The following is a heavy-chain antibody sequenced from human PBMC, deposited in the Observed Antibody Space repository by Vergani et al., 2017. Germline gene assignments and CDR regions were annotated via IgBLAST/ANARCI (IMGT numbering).Heavy chain of an antibody. J-gene: IGHJ4*02. D-gene: IGHD5-24*01. CDR1: GFTFSSYS. Sequence: EVQLVESGGGLVKPGGSLRLSCAASGFTFSSYSMNWVRQAPGKGLEWVSSISSSSSYIYYADSVKGRFTISRDNAKNSLYLQMNSLRAEDTAVYYCAREDGYNYVWLFDYWGQGTLVTVSS. CDR2: ISSSSSYI. V-gene: IGHV3-21*01. CDR3: AREDGYNYVWLFDY.